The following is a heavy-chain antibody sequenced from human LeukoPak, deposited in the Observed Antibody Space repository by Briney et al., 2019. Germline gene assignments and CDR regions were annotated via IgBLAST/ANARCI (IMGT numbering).Heavy chain of an antibody. J-gene: IGHJ4*02. D-gene: IGHD2-2*01. V-gene: IGHV3-23*01. Sequence: QTGGSLRLSCAASGFTFSSYAMSWVRQAPGKGLEWVSGINVSGGSTFYADSVRGWFTISRDNSKNTLYLQMNSLRAEDTAVYYCAKDQYCTSTSCYVGYWGQGTLATVSS. CDR1: GFTFSSYA. CDR2: INVSGGST. CDR3: AKDQYCTSTSCYVGY.